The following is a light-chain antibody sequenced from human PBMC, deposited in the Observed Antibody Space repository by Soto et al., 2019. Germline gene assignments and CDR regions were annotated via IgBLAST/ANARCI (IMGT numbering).Light chain of an antibody. Sequence: AIGMTQSPSSFPASTGDRVNIDCRASQGISSYLAWYQQKPGKSHKLLIYTASTLKSGVTSRLGGSGSGTDFTLPISCLRSEDFATYDCQQYYSDSPLTIGVGTKVEIK. CDR2: TAS. V-gene: IGKV1-8*01. CDR1: QGISSY. J-gene: IGKJ4*01. CDR3: QQYYSDSPLT.